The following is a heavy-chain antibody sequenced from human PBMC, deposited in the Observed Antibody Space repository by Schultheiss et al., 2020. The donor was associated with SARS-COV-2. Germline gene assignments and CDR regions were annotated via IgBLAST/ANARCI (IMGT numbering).Heavy chain of an antibody. CDR2: ISGSGGST. CDR1: GFTFSSYA. Sequence: GGSLRLSCAASGFTFSSYAMSWVRQAPGKGLEWVSAISGSGGSTYYADSVKGRFTISRDNSKNTLYLQMNSLRAEDTAVYYCAKDPNPYSSSWSYYMDVWGKGTTVTVS. V-gene: IGHV3-23*01. CDR3: AKDPNPYSSSWSYYMDV. D-gene: IGHD6-13*01. J-gene: IGHJ6*03.